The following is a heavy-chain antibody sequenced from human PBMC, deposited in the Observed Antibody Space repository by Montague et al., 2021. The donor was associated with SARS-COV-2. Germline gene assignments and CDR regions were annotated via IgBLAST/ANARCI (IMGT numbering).Heavy chain of an antibody. J-gene: IGHJ3*01. CDR1: GFSLNTDGAG. CDR3: ARRYDFYRAEAFDV. D-gene: IGHD3-3*01. V-gene: IGHV2-5*02. Sequence: PALVKPPQTLTLTCVFSGFSLNTDGAGVAWIRRPPGKALEWLALIYWDGDQRYSPSLKTRVTITKDTSRNRVVLTMTNLDPVDTATYYCARRYDFYRAEAFDVWGQGTMVTVSS. CDR2: IYWDGDQ.